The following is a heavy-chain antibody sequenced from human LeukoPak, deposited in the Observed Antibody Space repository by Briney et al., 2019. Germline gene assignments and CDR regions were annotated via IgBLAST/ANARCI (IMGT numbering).Heavy chain of an antibody. CDR2: INHSGST. Sequence: SETLSLTCAVYGGSFSGYCWSWIRQPPGKGLEWIGEINHSGSTNYNPSLKSRVTISVDTSMNQFSLKLSSVTAADTAVYYCARGVAVAGRVLWFDPWGQGTLVTVSS. CDR3: ARGVAVAGRVLWFDP. CDR1: GGSFSGYC. V-gene: IGHV4-34*01. J-gene: IGHJ5*02. D-gene: IGHD6-19*01.